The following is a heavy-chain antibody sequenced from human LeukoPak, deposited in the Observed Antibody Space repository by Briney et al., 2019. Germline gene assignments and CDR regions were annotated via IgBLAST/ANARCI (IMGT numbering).Heavy chain of an antibody. CDR1: GFIFSSYG. D-gene: IGHD3-3*01. CDR2: ISGSGGST. V-gene: IGHV3-23*01. Sequence: GGTLRLSCVASGFIFSSYGMSWVRQAPGKGLEWVSAISGSGGSTYYADSVKGRFTISRDNSKNTLYLQMNSLRAEDTAVYYCAKDHAIFGVVIAWNYFDYWGQGTLVTVSS. J-gene: IGHJ4*02. CDR3: AKDHAIFGVVIAWNYFDY.